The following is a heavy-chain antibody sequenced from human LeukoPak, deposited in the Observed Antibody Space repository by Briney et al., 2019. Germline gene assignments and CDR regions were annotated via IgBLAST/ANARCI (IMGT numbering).Heavy chain of an antibody. Sequence: SETLSLTCTVSGGSISSGTHYYNWIRQHPGKGLEWIGYIYYTGITSYNPSLKSRVTMSVDTSTNQVSLKVTSLTAADTAVYYCAASSGVTLGRFWGQGALVTVSS. CDR1: GGSISSGTHY. J-gene: IGHJ4*02. V-gene: IGHV4-31*03. CDR3: AASSGVTLGRF. D-gene: IGHD3-16*01. CDR2: IYYTGIT.